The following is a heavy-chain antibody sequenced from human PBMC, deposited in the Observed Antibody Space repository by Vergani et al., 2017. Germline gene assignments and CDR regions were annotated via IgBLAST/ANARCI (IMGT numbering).Heavy chain of an antibody. J-gene: IGHJ4*02. CDR3: ARDLSYSTAWPFFDS. V-gene: IGHV3-11*04. CDR1: GFTFSDYY. Sequence: QVQLVESGGGLVKPGGSLRLSCAASGFTFSDYYMTWIRQAPGKGLEWISYISGSGHTKYYADSVKGRFAISRDNAKNSLYLQMDSLRVEDTAMYFCARDLSYSTAWPFFDSRGQGTLVTVSS. CDR2: ISGSGHTK. D-gene: IGHD4-11*01.